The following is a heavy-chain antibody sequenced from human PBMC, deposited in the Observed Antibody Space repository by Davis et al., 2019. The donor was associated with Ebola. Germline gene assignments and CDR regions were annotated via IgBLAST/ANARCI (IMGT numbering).Heavy chain of an antibody. CDR3: AGGVVTSKQYGMDV. Sequence: PGGSLRLSCAASGFTFTIYGMSWVRQAPGKGLEWVSGISYSGSKTYYADSVKGRFTVSRDNSKNTVYLQMNSLRVDDTAVYHCAGGVVTSKQYGMDVWGQGTTVTVS. CDR1: GFTFTIYG. D-gene: IGHD3-3*01. CDR2: ISYSGSKT. V-gene: IGHV3-23*01. J-gene: IGHJ6*02.